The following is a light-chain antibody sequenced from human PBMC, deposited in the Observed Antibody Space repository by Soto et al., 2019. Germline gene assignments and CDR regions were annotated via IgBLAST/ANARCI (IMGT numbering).Light chain of an antibody. Sequence: IQVSQAPYALSASGGDKDTNICQASQGINFYLNWYQQKPGRAPKLPIHDTSKLETGVPSRFSGSGSGTEFTLTISSLQPDDFATYYCQHYNSYSEAFGQGTKV. V-gene: IGKV1-33*01. CDR3: QHYNSYSEA. CDR1: QGINFY. CDR2: DTS. J-gene: IGKJ1*01.